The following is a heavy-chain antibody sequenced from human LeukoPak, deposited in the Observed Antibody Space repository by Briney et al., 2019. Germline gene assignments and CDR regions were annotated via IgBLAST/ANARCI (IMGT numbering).Heavy chain of an antibody. CDR1: GFTFSSYA. CDR2: ISSNGGST. Sequence: GGSLRLSCAASGFTFSSYAMHWVRQAPGKGLEYVSAISSNGGSTYYANSVKGRFTISRDNSKNTLYLQMNSLRAEDTAVYYCAKDRSAWHQTIDYWGQGTLVTVSS. V-gene: IGHV3-64*01. CDR3: AKDRSAWHQTIDY. J-gene: IGHJ4*02. D-gene: IGHD3-3*01.